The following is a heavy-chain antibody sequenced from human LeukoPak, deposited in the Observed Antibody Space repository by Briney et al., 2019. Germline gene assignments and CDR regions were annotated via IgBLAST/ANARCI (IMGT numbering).Heavy chain of an antibody. V-gene: IGHV3-30*18. CDR2: ISYDGSNK. J-gene: IGHJ4*02. CDR3: AKVPRGDYDY. CDR1: GFTFSSYG. Sequence: GGSLRLSCAASGFTFSSYGMHWVRQAPGKGLEWVAVISYDGSNKYYADSVKGRFTISRDNSKNTLYLQMNSLRAEDTAVYYCAKVPRGDYDYWGQGTLVTVSS.